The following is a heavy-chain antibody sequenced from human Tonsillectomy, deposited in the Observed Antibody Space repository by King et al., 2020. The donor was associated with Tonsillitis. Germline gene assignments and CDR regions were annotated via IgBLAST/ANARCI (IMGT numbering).Heavy chain of an antibody. CDR3: ARGWIQLGRMDV. Sequence: QLQESGPGLVKPSETLSLTCTVSGGSISSSSYYWGWIRQPPGKGLEWIGSMYYSGSTYYNPSLKSRVTISVDTSKNQFSLKLSSVTAADTAVYYCARGWIQLGRMDVWGQGTSVTVSS. CDR2: MYYSGST. CDR1: GGSISSSSYY. J-gene: IGHJ6*02. V-gene: IGHV4-39*07. D-gene: IGHD5-24*01.